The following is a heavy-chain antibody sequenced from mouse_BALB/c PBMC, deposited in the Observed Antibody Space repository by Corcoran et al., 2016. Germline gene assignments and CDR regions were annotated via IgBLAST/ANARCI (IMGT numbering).Heavy chain of an antibody. CDR2: IDPENGNT. Sequence: EVQLQQAGAELVRPGALVKFSCNASGFNIKDYYMRGVQQRPEQGLERIGWIDPENGNTIYDPKFQVKASITAATSSNTAYLQLGSLTSEDTAAYYGASHVYYYGSSWGQGTLVTVSA. D-gene: IGHD1-1*01. CDR1: GFNIKDYY. CDR3: ASHVYYYGSS. V-gene: IGHV14-1*02. J-gene: IGHJ3*01.